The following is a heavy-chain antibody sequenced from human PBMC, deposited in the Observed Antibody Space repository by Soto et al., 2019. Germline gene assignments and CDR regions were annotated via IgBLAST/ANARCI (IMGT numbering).Heavy chain of an antibody. CDR3: ARDPYPITKLIVVWFAP. Sequence: QIRLVQSVAEVQKPGSSVRVSCKAAGDTFGRFTINWVRQAPGHGLEWMGGIKPISDITNYAQRFPGRVTLTADASTLTVFLELISLRSDDTAMYYCARDPYPITKLIVVWFAPCGPGTLVTVSS. CDR1: GDTFGRFT. J-gene: IGHJ5*02. V-gene: IGHV1-69*01. D-gene: IGHD1-20*01. CDR2: IKPISDIT.